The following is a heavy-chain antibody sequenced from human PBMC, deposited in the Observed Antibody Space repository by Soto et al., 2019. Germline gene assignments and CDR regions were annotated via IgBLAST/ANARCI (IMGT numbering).Heavy chain of an antibody. D-gene: IGHD3-3*01. J-gene: IGHJ6*02. CDR2: ISSSSSYI. Sequence: EVQLVESGGGLVKPGGSLRLSCAASGFTFSSYSMNWVRQAPGKGLEWVSSISSSSSYIYYADSVKGRFTISRDNAKNSLYLQMNSLRAEDTAVYYCARVSDLEGFLEWGGLGYYGMDVWGQGTTVTVSS. CDR3: ARVSDLEGFLEWGGLGYYGMDV. CDR1: GFTFSSYS. V-gene: IGHV3-21*01.